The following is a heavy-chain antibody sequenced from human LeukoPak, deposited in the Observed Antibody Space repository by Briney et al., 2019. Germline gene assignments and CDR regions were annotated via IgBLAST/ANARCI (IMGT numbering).Heavy chain of an antibody. Sequence: SETLSLTCAVYGGSFSGYYWSWIRQPPGKGLEWIGEINHSRSTNYNPSLKSRVTISVDTSKNQFSLKLSSVTAADTAVYYCARAAAAGTIWFDPWGQGTLVTVSS. D-gene: IGHD6-13*01. CDR2: INHSRST. J-gene: IGHJ5*02. CDR1: GGSFSGYY. CDR3: ARAAAAGTIWFDP. V-gene: IGHV4-34*01.